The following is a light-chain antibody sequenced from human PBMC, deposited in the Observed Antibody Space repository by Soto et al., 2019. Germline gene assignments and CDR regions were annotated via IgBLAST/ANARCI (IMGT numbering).Light chain of an antibody. J-gene: IGLJ1*01. CDR2: HVT. V-gene: IGLV2-14*01. CDR1: SSDVGAYNY. Sequence: QSALTQPASVSGSLGQSITISCSGTSSDVGAYNYFSWYQQYPGKAPKLMIYHVTDRPSGFSNRFSGSNSGNTASLTISGLQAEDEADYYCCSYTTSNTFVFGTGTKLTVL. CDR3: CSYTTSNTFV.